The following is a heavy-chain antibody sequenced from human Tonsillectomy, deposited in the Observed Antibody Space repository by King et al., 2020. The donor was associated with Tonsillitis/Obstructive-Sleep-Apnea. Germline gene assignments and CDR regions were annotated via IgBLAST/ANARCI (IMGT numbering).Heavy chain of an antibody. V-gene: IGHV2-26*01. J-gene: IGHJ4*02. D-gene: IGHD3-22*01. CDR2: LFSNDEK. CDR1: GFSTSNARMG. Sequence: GTLKESGPVLVKPTETLTLTCTGSGFSTSNARMGVSWIRQPPGKALERLAHLFSNDEKSYITSLKSRLIIPKDTSKSQVVLTMTNMDPVDTATYYCARIWLGSGYYVDYWGQGTLVTVSS. CDR3: ARIWLGSGYYVDY.